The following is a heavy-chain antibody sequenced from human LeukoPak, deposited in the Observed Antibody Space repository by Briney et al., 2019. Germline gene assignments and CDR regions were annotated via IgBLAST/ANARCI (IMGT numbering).Heavy chain of an antibody. CDR1: GLTVSSNH. Sequence: GGSLRLSCAASGLTVSSNHMSWVRQAPGKGLEWVSVIYNGGSTYNADSVKGRFTISRDNAKNTLYLQMNSLRAEDTAVYYCAREGDYGDYFDYWGQGTLVTVSS. CDR3: AREGDYGDYFDY. V-gene: IGHV3-66*01. J-gene: IGHJ4*02. CDR2: IYNGGST. D-gene: IGHD4-17*01.